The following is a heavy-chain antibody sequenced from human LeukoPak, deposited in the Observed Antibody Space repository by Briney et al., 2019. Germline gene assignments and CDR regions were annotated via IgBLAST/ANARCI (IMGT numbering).Heavy chain of an antibody. D-gene: IGHD1-7*01. J-gene: IGHJ4*02. CDR2: ITASGDST. CDR1: GFPFSSYP. CDR3: ARVRRNYEVY. V-gene: IGHV3-23*01. Sequence: GGSLRLSCAGSGFPFSSYPISWVRQPPGKGLEWVSAITASGDSTYSADSVKGRFTISRDNSRNTLYFQMSSLRAEDTAVYYCARVRRNYEVYWGQGTLVTVSS.